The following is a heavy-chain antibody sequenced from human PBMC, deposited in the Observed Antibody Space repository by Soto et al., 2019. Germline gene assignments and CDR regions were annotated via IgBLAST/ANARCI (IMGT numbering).Heavy chain of an antibody. D-gene: IGHD3-22*01. CDR3: ARAPLPTMLVSSRSYGMDV. CDR1: GGTFSSYT. Sequence: QVQLVQSGAEVKKPGSSVKVSCKASGGTFSSYTISWVRQAPGQGLEWMGRIIPILGIANYAQKFQGRVTITADKSTSTAYMELSSLRSEDTAVYYCARAPLPTMLVSSRSYGMDVWGQGTTVTVSS. CDR2: IIPILGIA. J-gene: IGHJ6*02. V-gene: IGHV1-69*02.